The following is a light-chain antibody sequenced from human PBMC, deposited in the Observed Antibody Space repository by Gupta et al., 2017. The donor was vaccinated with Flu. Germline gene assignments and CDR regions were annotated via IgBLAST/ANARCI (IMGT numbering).Light chain of an antibody. CDR1: QSISSY. CDR2: AAS. Sequence: DIQMTQSPSSLSASVGDRVTITCRASQSISSYLNWYQQKPGKAPKLLIYAASSLQSGVPSRFSGSRSGTDFTLTISSLQPEDFATYYCQQSDSTPFTFGHGTKVDIK. CDR3: QQSDSTPFT. V-gene: IGKV1-39*01. J-gene: IGKJ3*01.